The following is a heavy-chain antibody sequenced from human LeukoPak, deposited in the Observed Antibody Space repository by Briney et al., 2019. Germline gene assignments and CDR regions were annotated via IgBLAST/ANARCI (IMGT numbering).Heavy chain of an antibody. CDR3: TRQYSSGRGDFDY. CDR1: GGSITGSSSY. D-gene: IGHD6-19*01. Sequence: SETLSLTCTVSGGSITGSSSYWGWIRQPPGKGLEWIGSIYYSGSTYYSPSLKSRITISVDTSKNQFSLKMSSVTAADTALYYCTRQYSSGRGDFDYWGQGTLVTVSS. J-gene: IGHJ4*02. CDR2: IYYSGST. V-gene: IGHV4-39*01.